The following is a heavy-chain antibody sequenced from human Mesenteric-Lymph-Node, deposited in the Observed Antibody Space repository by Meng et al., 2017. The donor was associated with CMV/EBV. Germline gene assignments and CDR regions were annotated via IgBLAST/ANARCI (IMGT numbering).Heavy chain of an antibody. Sequence: SETLSLTCTVSGGSISSSSYYWGWIRQPPGKGLEWIGSIYYSGSTYYNPSLKSRVTISVDTSKNQFSLKLSSVTAADTAVYYCARIVEYCSGSACYEDYYYGMDVWGQGTTVTVSS. CDR2: IYYSGST. J-gene: IGHJ6*02. CDR3: ARIVEYCSGSACYEDYYYGMDV. CDR1: GGSISSSSYY. D-gene: IGHD2-15*01. V-gene: IGHV4-39*07.